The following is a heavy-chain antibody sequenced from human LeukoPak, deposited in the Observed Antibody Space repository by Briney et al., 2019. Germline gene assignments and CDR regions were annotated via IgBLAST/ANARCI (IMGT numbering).Heavy chain of an antibody. CDR2: IYYSGST. J-gene: IGHJ4*02. Sequence: PSETLSLTCTVSGGSISSSSYYWGWIRQPPGKGLEWIGSIYYSGSTYYNPSLKSRVTISVDTSTNQFSLTLSSVTAADTAVYYCARDPGGVRGVIWFFDYWGQGTLVTVSS. CDR1: GGSISSSSYY. D-gene: IGHD3-10*01. CDR3: ARDPGGVRGVIWFFDY. V-gene: IGHV4-39*07.